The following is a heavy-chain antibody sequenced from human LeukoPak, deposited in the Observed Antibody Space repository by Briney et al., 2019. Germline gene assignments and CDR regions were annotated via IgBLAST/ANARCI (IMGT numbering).Heavy chain of an antibody. CDR3: ARSRTYYYDSSGY. CDR1: GYTFTGYY. J-gene: IGHJ4*02. Sequence: ASVKVSCKASGYTFTGYYMHWVRQAPGQGLEWMGWINPNSGNTGYAQKFQGRVTMTRNTSISTAYMELSSLRSEDTAVYYCARSRTYYYDSSGYWGQGTLVTVSS. CDR2: INPNSGNT. D-gene: IGHD3-22*01. V-gene: IGHV1-8*02.